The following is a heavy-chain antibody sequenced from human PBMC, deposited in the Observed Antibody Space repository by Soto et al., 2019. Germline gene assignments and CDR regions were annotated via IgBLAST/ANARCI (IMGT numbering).Heavy chain of an antibody. Sequence: GGCLGISCAVSGVRFYFYGLHWVRQTPGKGLEWLGVIVSDGSAIYHADSLEGRFFISRDNSKDILYLQMNSLRVEDTAVYYCARDDAFDNENGFDMWGQGTMVTVSS. D-gene: IGHD3-3*02. CDR3: ARDDAFDNENGFDM. CDR2: IVSDGSAI. CDR1: GVRFYFYG. J-gene: IGHJ3*02. V-gene: IGHV3-33*01.